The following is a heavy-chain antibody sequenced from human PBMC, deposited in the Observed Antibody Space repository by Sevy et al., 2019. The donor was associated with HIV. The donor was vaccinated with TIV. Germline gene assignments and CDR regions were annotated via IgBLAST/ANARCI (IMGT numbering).Heavy chain of an antibody. Sequence: GGSLRLSCAASGFTFSKYWMSWVRQAPGKGLEWVANIKPDGSDKYYMGSLKGRFTRYSNNAKNSLYLVMNNLGAEDAAVYYFARVIDYGELGNWFDPWGQGTLVTVSS. D-gene: IGHD4-17*01. V-gene: IGHV3-7*01. CDR1: GFTFSKYW. J-gene: IGHJ5*02. CDR3: ARVIDYGELGNWFDP. CDR2: IKPDGSDK.